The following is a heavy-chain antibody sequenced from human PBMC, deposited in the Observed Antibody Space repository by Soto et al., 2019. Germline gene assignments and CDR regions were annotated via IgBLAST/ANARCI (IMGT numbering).Heavy chain of an antibody. V-gene: IGHV3-30-3*01. J-gene: IGHJ4*02. Sequence: SLRLSCTGSGFTFSNDWMDWVRQAPGKGLEWVAVITPDGGNEYYVDSVKGRFTISRDNSKNSLYLQMNSLRAEDTAVYYCARDQSGSLDYWGQGTLVTVSS. CDR3: ARDQSGSLDY. CDR1: GFTFSNDW. D-gene: IGHD1-26*01. CDR2: ITPDGGNE.